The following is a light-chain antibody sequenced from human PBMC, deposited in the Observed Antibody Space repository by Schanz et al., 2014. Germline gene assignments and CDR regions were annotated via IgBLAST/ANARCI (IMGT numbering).Light chain of an antibody. CDR2: EVS. CDR3: QSYDSSLSGPWV. Sequence: QSVLTQPPSASGSPGQSVTISCTGTSSDVGGYNFVSWYQQHPGKAPKLMIYEVSKRPSGVPDRFSGSKSGNTASLTVSGLQAEDEADYYCQSYDSSLSGPWVFGGGTKVTVL. V-gene: IGLV2-8*01. CDR1: SSDVGGYNF. J-gene: IGLJ3*02.